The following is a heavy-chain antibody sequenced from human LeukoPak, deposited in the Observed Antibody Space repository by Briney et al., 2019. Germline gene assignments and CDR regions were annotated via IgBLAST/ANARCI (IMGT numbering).Heavy chain of an antibody. CDR1: GFTFSSYS. Sequence: GGSLRLSCAASGFTFSSYSMNWVRQAPGKGLEWVSYISGSSSTIYYAESVKGRFTISRDNAKNSLYLQMNSLRAEDTAVYYCARDPGSYAYFDCWGQGTLVTVSS. J-gene: IGHJ4*02. V-gene: IGHV3-48*04. CDR3: ARDPGSYAYFDC. D-gene: IGHD1-26*01. CDR2: ISGSSSTI.